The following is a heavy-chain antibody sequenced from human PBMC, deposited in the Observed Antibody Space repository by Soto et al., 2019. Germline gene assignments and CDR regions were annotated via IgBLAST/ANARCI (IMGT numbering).Heavy chain of an antibody. D-gene: IGHD6-6*01. CDR1: GFTFSSYA. V-gene: IGHV3-30-3*01. CDR2: ISYDGSNK. CDR3: ARLGSEQLVYYYYYGMDV. Sequence: GGSLRLSCAASGFTFSSYAMHGVRQAPGKGLEWVAVISYDGSNKYYADSVKGRFTISRDNSKNTLYLQMNSLRAEDTAVYYCARLGSEQLVYYYYYGMDVWGQGTTVPVSS. J-gene: IGHJ6*02.